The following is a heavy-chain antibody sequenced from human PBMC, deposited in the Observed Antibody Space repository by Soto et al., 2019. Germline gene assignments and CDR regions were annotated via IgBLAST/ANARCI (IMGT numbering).Heavy chain of an antibody. CDR1: CGSISSYY. V-gene: IGHV4-59*01. CDR3: ARVVGYYYDSSGYPSGWFDP. D-gene: IGHD3-22*01. J-gene: IGHJ5*02. Sequence: SETLSLTCTFSCGSISSYYWSWIRQPPGKGLEWIGYIYYSGSTNYNPSLKSRVTISVDTSKNQFSLKLSSVTAADTAVYYCARVVGYYYDSSGYPSGWFDPWGQGTLVTVSS. CDR2: IYYSGST.